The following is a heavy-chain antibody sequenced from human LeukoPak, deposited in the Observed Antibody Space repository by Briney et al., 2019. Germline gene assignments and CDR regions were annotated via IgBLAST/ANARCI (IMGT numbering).Heavy chain of an antibody. V-gene: IGHV3-43*01. D-gene: IGHD3-16*01. J-gene: IGHJ4*02. Sequence: GGSLRLSCAASGFTFDDYTMHWVRQAPGKGLEWVSLISWDGGSTYYADSVKGRFTISRDNSKNSLYLQMNSLRTEDTALYYCAKAYSVFGVVGYSDYWGQGTLVTVSS. CDR2: ISWDGGST. CDR3: AKAYSVFGVVGYSDY. CDR1: GFTFDDYT.